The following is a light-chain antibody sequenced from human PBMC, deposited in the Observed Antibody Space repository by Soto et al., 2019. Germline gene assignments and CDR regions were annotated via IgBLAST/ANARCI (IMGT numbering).Light chain of an antibody. CDR3: ATWDSSLTAGV. CDR1: NSNIGNNY. Sequence: QSVLTQPPSVSAAPGQKVTISCSGSNSNIGNNYVSWYQQLPGTAPKLLIYDNNQRPSGIPDRFSGSKSGTSATLGSTGLQTGDEADYYCATWDSSLTAGVFGGGTKLTVL. V-gene: IGLV1-51*01. CDR2: DNN. J-gene: IGLJ3*02.